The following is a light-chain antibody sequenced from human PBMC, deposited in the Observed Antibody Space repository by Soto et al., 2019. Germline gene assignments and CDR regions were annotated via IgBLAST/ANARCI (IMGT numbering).Light chain of an antibody. CDR2: EGS. J-gene: IGLJ1*01. CDR3: CSYAGSSTYV. Sequence: QSALTQPASVSGSPGQSITISCTGTSSDVGSYNLVSWYQQHPGKAPKLMIYEGSKRPSGVSNRFSGYKSGNTASLTISGLQAEDEADSYCCSYAGSSTYVFGTGTKGTGL. V-gene: IGLV2-23*01. CDR1: SSDVGSYNL.